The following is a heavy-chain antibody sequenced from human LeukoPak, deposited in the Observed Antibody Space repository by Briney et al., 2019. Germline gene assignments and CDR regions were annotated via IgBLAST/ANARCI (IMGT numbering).Heavy chain of an antibody. CDR3: ATVAEGY. V-gene: IGHV3-53*01. D-gene: IGHD6-19*01. CDR1: GFTVSSNY. CDR2: IYSGGST. J-gene: IGHJ4*02. Sequence: GGSLRLSCAASGFTVSSNYMTWVRQAPGKGLEWVSVIYSGGSTYYADSVKGRFTISRDNSKNTLYLQMNSVRADDTAVYYCATVAEGYWGQGTLVTVSS.